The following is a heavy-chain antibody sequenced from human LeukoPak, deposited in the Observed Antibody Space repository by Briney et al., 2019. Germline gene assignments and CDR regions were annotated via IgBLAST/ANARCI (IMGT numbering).Heavy chain of an antibody. Sequence: PGGTLRLSCAASGFTFNRYGMSWVRQAPGKGLEWVSAISGSGGTSYYADSVKGRFTISRDNSKNTLYLQINSLRAEDTAVYYCAKDHLPGIVVADRDYWGQGTLVTVSS. CDR1: GFTFNRYG. V-gene: IGHV3-23*01. J-gene: IGHJ4*02. D-gene: IGHD6-19*01. CDR2: ISGSGGTS. CDR3: AKDHLPGIVVADRDY.